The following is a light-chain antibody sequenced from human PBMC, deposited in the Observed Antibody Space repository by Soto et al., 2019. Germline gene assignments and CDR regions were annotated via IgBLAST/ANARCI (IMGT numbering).Light chain of an antibody. Sequence: EIVLTQSPGTLSLSPGERATLSCRASQSVSSKYLAWYQQKPGQAPRVLIYGTSIRASGVPERFSGGGSGTDFTLTITRLEHEDFEVYYCQQCGSSLFTLGPGTKVDIK. CDR3: QQCGSSLFT. CDR2: GTS. CDR1: QSVSSKY. J-gene: IGKJ3*01. V-gene: IGKV3-20*01.